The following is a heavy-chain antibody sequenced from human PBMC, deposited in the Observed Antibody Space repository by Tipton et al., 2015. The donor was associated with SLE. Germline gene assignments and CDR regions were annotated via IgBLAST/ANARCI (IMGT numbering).Heavy chain of an antibody. V-gene: IGHV1-69*09. D-gene: IGHD7-27*01. Sequence: QLVQSGAEVKKPGSSVKVSCKASGGTFRSDSFTWVRQAPGQGLEWMGRIFPLLATANYAQKFQDRVTMTRDTSTSTAYMELSSLRSEDTAVYYCARGTGDIRYWGQGTLVTVSS. CDR3: ARGTGDIRY. CDR1: GGTFRSDS. CDR2: IFPLLATA. J-gene: IGHJ4*02.